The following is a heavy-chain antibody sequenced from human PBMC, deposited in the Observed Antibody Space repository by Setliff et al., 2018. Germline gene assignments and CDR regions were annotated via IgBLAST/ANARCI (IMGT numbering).Heavy chain of an antibody. Sequence: ASVKVSCKASGYPFVGYYIYWMRQTPGQGFEWMGWISGYNGNTNYAQKFQSRVTMTTDTFTNTAYMELRSLRSDDTAVYYCARSEKQTYYYDSTGWMEAFDIWGQGTMVTVSS. CDR3: ARSEKQTYYYDSTGWMEAFDI. J-gene: IGHJ3*02. V-gene: IGHV1-18*04. CDR2: ISGYNGNT. CDR1: GYPFVGYY. D-gene: IGHD3-22*01.